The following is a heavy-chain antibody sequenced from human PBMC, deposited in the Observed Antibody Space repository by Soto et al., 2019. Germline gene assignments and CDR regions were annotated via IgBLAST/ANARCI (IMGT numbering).Heavy chain of an antibody. CDR1: GYTFTSYA. D-gene: IGHD3-10*01. V-gene: IGHV1-3*01. CDR2: INAGNGNA. J-gene: IGHJ5*02. CDR3: ARSTMVWGVTP. Sequence: ASVKVSCKASGYTFTSYAMHWVRQAPGQRLEWMGWINAGNGNAKYSQKFQGRVTITRDTSASTAYMELSSLRSEDTAVYYCARSTMVWGVTPWGQGTLVTVSS.